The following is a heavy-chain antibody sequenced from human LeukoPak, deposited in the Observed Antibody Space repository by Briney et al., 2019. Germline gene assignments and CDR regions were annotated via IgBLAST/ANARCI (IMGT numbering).Heavy chain of an antibody. J-gene: IGHJ4*02. D-gene: IGHD2-2*01. Sequence: PGGSLRLSCAASGFTFSSYAMHWVHQAPGKGLEWVAVISYDGSNKYYADSVKGRFTISRDNSKNTLYLQMNSLRAEDTAVYYCAGQVGYCSSTSCSRLDYWGQGTLVTVSS. CDR3: AGQVGYCSSTSCSRLDY. CDR1: GFTFSSYA. V-gene: IGHV3-30*04. CDR2: ISYDGSNK.